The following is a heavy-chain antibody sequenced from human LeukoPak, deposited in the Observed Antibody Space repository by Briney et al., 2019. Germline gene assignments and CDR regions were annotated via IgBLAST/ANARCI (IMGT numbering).Heavy chain of an antibody. CDR3: AAPSSSWYGEADAFDI. V-gene: IGHV1-58*02. CDR1: GYTFTSYG. J-gene: IGHJ3*02. D-gene: IGHD6-13*01. Sequence: SVKVSCKASGYTFTSYGISWVRQAPGQRLEWIGWIVVGSGNTNYAQKFQERVTITRDMSTSTAYMELSSLRSEDTAVYYCAAPSSSWYGEADAFDIWGQGTMVTVSS. CDR2: IVVGSGNT.